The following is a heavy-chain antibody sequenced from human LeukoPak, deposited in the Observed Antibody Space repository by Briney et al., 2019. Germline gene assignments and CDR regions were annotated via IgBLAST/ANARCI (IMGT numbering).Heavy chain of an antibody. D-gene: IGHD6-19*01. CDR1: GGSFSGYY. Sequence: SETLSLTCAVYGGSFSGYYWSWIRQPPGKGLEWIGEINHSGSTNYNPSLKSRVTISVDTSKNRFSLKLSSVTAADTAVYYCARVGQWLVRGFDPWGQGNLVTVSS. CDR2: INHSGST. V-gene: IGHV4-34*01. CDR3: ARVGQWLVRGFDP. J-gene: IGHJ5*02.